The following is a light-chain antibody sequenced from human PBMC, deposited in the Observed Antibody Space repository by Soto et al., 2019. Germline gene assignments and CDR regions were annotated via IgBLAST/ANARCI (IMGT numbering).Light chain of an antibody. CDR1: QSVSSY. Sequence: IVLTQSPATLSLSPGERATLSCRASQSVSSYLAWYQQKPGQAPRLLIYDASNRATGIPARFSGSGSGTDFTLTISSLEPEDFAVYYCQQLSNWPSITFGQGARPEIK. V-gene: IGKV3-11*01. CDR3: QQLSNWPSIT. CDR2: DAS. J-gene: IGKJ5*01.